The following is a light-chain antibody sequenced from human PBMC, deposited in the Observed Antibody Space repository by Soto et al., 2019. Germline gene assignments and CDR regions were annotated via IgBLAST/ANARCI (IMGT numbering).Light chain of an antibody. J-gene: IGKJ1*01. V-gene: IGKV3-20*01. CDR2: GAS. CDR3: QQYGSSSWT. Sequence: EIVLTQPPGTLSLSPGERATLSCRASQSISSSYLAWYQQRPGQAPRLLIYGASSRATGIPDRFSGSGSGTEFTHTISRLEPEDFAVYYCQQYGSSSWTFGHGTKVDIK. CDR1: QSISSSY.